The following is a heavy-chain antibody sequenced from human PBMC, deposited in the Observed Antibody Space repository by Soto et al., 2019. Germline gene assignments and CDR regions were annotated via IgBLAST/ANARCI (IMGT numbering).Heavy chain of an antibody. V-gene: IGHV4-34*01. Sequence: SETLSLTCAVYGGSFSGYYWSWIRQPPGKGLEWIGEINHSGSTNYNPSLKSRVTISVDTSKNQFSLKLSSVTAADTAVYYCASSPYDILTGYSYYYGMDVWGQGTTVTGSS. CDR3: ASSPYDILTGYSYYYGMDV. J-gene: IGHJ6*02. D-gene: IGHD3-9*01. CDR1: GGSFSGYY. CDR2: INHSGST.